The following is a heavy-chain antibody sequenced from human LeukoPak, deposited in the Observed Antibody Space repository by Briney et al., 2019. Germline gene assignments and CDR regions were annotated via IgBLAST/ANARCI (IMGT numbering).Heavy chain of an antibody. J-gene: IGHJ4*02. CDR1: GDSVSSNSAA. CDR2: TYYRSKWYN. D-gene: IGHD2-21*01. V-gene: IGHV6-1*01. CDR3: ARVVDSHISYFDY. Sequence: SQTLSLTCAISGDSVSSNSAAWNWIRQSPSRGLEWLGRTYYRSKWYNDHAISVKSRIIINPDTSKNQVSLQLNSVTPEDTAVYYCARVVDSHISYFDYWGQGTLVTVSS.